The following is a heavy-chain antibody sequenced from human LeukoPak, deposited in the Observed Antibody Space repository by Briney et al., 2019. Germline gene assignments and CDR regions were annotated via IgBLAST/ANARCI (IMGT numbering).Heavy chain of an antibody. D-gene: IGHD4-23*01. J-gene: IGHJ4*02. V-gene: IGHV3-33*01. Sequence: GGSLRLSCAASGFTFSHYGMHWVRQAPGKGLEGVAVIWYDGSNEYYADSVKGQFTISRDNSKNTLYLQMNSLRAEDTAVYYCARGRGGDYGGNSGHFDYWGQGTLVPVSS. CDR3: ARGRGGDYGGNSGHFDY. CDR1: GFTFSHYG. CDR2: IWYDGSNE.